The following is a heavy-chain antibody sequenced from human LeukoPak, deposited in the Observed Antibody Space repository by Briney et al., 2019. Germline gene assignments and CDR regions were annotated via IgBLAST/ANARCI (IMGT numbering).Heavy chain of an antibody. Sequence: GGSLRLSCAASGFTFSSYSMNWVRQAPGRGLEWVSAISGRDGRTYYTDSVKGRFTISRDNSRDTLYLQMNSLRAEDTAVYYCSTSPSFGSSWYQFNYWGQGTLVTVSS. V-gene: IGHV3-23*01. CDR1: GFTFSSYS. J-gene: IGHJ4*02. CDR2: ISGRDGRT. CDR3: STSPSFGSSWYQFNY. D-gene: IGHD6-13*01.